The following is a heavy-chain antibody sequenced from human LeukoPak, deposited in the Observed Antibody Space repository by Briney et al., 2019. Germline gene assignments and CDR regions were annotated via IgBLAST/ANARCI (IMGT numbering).Heavy chain of an antibody. CDR1: GFTFSSYW. Sequence: GGSLRLSCAASGFTFSSYWMHWVRQAPGKGLVWVSRINSDGSSTSYADSVKGRFTISRDNAKNTLYLQMNSLRAEDTAVYYCARDQGYSYDWDAFDIWGQGTMVTVSS. J-gene: IGHJ3*02. D-gene: IGHD5-18*01. V-gene: IGHV3-74*01. CDR3: ARDQGYSYDWDAFDI. CDR2: INSDGSST.